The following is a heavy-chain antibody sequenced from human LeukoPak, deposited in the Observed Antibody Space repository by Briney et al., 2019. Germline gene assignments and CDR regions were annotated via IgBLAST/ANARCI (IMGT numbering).Heavy chain of an antibody. CDR3: ARDPGNRAHYSSSWVLFDY. CDR1: GGSISSSSYY. J-gene: IGHJ4*02. D-gene: IGHD6-13*01. V-gene: IGHV4-39*07. Sequence: PSETLSLTCTVSGGSISSSSYYWGWIRQPPGKGLEWIGSIYYSGSTYYNPSLKSRVTISVDTSKNQFSLRLSSVTAADTAVYYCARDPGNRAHYSSSWVLFDYWGQGTLVTVSS. CDR2: IYYSGST.